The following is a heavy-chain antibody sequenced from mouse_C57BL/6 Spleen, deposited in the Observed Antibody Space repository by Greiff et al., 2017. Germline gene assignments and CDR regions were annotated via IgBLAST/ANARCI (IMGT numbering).Heavy chain of an antibody. D-gene: IGHD2-4*01. CDR1: GYTFTSYW. CDR2: IYPGSGST. J-gene: IGHJ3*01. CDR3: ARERDYDDWFAY. V-gene: IGHV1-55*01. Sequence: QVHVKQPGAELVKPGASVKMSCKASGYTFTSYWITWVKQRPGQGLEWIGDIYPGSGSTNYNEKFKSKATLTVDTSSSTAYMQLSSLTSEDSAVYYCARERDYDDWFAYWGQGTLVTVSA.